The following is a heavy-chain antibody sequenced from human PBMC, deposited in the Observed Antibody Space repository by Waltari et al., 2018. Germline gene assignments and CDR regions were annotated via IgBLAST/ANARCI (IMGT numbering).Heavy chain of an antibody. D-gene: IGHD2-2*01. V-gene: IGHV4-34*01. Sequence: QVQLQQWGAGLLKPSETLSLTCAVYGGSFSGYYWSWIRQPPGKGLEWRGEINHSGSTNDNPSLKSRVTISVDTSKNQFSLKLSSVTAADTAVYYCARGHPDQIVVVPAAMPRGWYFDLWGRGTLVTVSS. CDR1: GGSFSGYY. J-gene: IGHJ2*01. CDR2: INHSGST. CDR3: ARGHPDQIVVVPAAMPRGWYFDL.